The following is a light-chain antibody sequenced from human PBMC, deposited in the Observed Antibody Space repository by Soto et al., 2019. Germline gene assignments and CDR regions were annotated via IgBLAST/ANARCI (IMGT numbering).Light chain of an antibody. V-gene: IGLV2-23*01. J-gene: IGLJ1*01. CDR3: CSYAGSSTYV. CDR2: EGS. Sequence: QSALTQPASVSGSPGQSITISCIGTSSDVGGYNLVSWYQQNPGKAPKLMIYEGSKRPSGVSNRFFGSKSGNTASLTISGLQAEDEADYYCCSYAGSSTYVCGTGTKAPS. CDR1: SSDVGGYNL.